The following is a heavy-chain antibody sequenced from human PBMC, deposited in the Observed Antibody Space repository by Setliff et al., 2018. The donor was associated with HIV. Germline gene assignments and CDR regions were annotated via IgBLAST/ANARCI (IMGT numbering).Heavy chain of an antibody. V-gene: IGHV4-34*01. D-gene: IGHD3-22*01. CDR2: INHSGST. CDR1: GGSFSGYY. Sequence: NPSETLSLTCAVYGGSFSGYYWSRIRQPPGKGLEWIGEINHSGSTNYNPSLKSRVTISVDTSKNQFSLKLRSVTAADTAVYYCARDEYYYDSSGAFDIWGQGTMVTVS. CDR3: ARDEYYYDSSGAFDI. J-gene: IGHJ3*02.